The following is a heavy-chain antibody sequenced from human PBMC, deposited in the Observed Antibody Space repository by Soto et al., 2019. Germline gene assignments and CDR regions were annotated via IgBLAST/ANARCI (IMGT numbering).Heavy chain of an antibody. CDR3: AREEQQLVLYYYYYYGMDV. CDR2: ISYDGSNK. V-gene: IGHV3-30-3*01. D-gene: IGHD6-13*01. Sequence: LRLSCAASGFTFSSYAMHWVRQAPGKGLEWVAVISYDGSNKYYADSVKGRFTISRDNSKNTLYLQMNSLRAEDTAVYYCAREEQQLVLYYYYYYGMDVWGQGTTVTVSS. CDR1: GFTFSSYA. J-gene: IGHJ6*02.